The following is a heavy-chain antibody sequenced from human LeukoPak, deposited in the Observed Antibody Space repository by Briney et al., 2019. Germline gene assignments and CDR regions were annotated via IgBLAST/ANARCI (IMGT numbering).Heavy chain of an antibody. CDR2: VYYRGNT. V-gene: IGHV4-39*02. CDR3: ARDTVPPRNATEQKTGTYY. CDR1: GGSITTTNYY. Sequence: PSETLSLTCTVPGGSITTTNYYWAWIRQPPGEGLQWIGSVYYRGNTYSNPSLESRITMSVDTSKNQFSLRLTSVTAADTALYYCARDTVPPRNATEQKTGTYYWGLGTLVTVSS. D-gene: IGHD7-27*01. J-gene: IGHJ4*01.